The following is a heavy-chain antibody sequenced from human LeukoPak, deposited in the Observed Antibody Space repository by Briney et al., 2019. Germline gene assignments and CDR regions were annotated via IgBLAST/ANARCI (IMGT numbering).Heavy chain of an antibody. D-gene: IGHD3-22*01. Sequence: SETLSLTCTVSGGSISGSAYYWAWIRQPPGKGLEWIGSIYYNGRTLYNPSLKSRVIMSVDTSKNQFSLRLTSVTAADTAVYYCARDRRLTMIAILITDAFDIWGQGTMFTVSS. CDR3: ARDRRLTMIAILITDAFDI. V-gene: IGHV4-39*07. CDR1: GGSISGSAYY. CDR2: IYYNGRT. J-gene: IGHJ3*02.